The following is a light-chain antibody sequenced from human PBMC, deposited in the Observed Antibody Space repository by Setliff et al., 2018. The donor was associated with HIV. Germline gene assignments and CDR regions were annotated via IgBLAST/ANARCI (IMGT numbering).Light chain of an antibody. Sequence: QSALTQPASVSGSPGQTISISCTGTHNDVGSYDYVSWYQQHPGKARKLIIFDVSKGPSGVSNRFSGSKSGNTASLTISGLQAADEADYYCSSYTTTKTYVFGSGTKVTVL. CDR1: HNDVGSYDY. V-gene: IGLV2-14*03. CDR2: DVS. J-gene: IGLJ1*01. CDR3: SSYTTTKTYV.